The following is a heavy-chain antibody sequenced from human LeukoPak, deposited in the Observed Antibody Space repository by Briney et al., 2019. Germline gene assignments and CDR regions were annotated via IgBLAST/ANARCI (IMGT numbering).Heavy chain of an antibody. D-gene: IGHD3-9*01. J-gene: IGHJ4*02. Sequence: PGGSLRLSCAASGFTFSSYSMNWVRQAPGKGLEWASSISSSSSYIYYADSVKGRFTISRDNAKNSLYLQMNSLRAEDTAVYYCARDPYDILTGYYLAIDYWGQGTLVTVSS. CDR1: GFTFSSYS. CDR3: ARDPYDILTGYYLAIDY. V-gene: IGHV3-21*01. CDR2: ISSSSSYI.